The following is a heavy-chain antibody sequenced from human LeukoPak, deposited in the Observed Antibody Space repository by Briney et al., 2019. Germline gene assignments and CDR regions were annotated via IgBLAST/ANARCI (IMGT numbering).Heavy chain of an antibody. D-gene: IGHD4-17*01. J-gene: IGHJ5*02. CDR1: GGSFSGYY. V-gene: IGHV4-34*01. CDR3: ASALTYGDYSRFDP. Sequence: SETLSLTCAVYGGSFSGYYWSWIRQPPGKGLEWIGEINHSGSTNYNPSLKSRVAISVDTSKNQFSLKLSSVTAADTAVYYCASALTYGDYSRFDPWGQGTLVTVSS. CDR2: INHSGST.